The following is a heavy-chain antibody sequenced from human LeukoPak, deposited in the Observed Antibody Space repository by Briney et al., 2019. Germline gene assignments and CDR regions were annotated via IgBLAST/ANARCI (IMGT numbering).Heavy chain of an antibody. Sequence: GGSLRLSCAASGFTFSSFSMNWVRQAPGKGLEWVSVIYSGGSTYYADSVKGRFTISRDNSKNTLYLQMNSLRAEDTAVYYCARVGSWSEFDYWGQGTLVTVSS. CDR2: IYSGGST. J-gene: IGHJ4*02. D-gene: IGHD6-13*01. CDR1: GFTFSSFS. V-gene: IGHV3-53*01. CDR3: ARVGSWSEFDY.